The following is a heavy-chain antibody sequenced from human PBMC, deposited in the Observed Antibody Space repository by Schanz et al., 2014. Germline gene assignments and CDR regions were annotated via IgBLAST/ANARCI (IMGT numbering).Heavy chain of an antibody. V-gene: IGHV3-11*06. CDR2: VSSSSSYT. Sequence: VQLAESGGGLVQPGGSLRLSCAASGFTFSDYYMSWIRQAPGKGLEWVSYVSSSSSYTHYADSVKGRFTISRDNAKNSLYLEMNSLRVEDTAVYFCVSQTGSPNYWGQGTLVTVSS. CDR1: GFTFSDYY. D-gene: IGHD6-13*01. J-gene: IGHJ4*02. CDR3: VSQTGSPNY.